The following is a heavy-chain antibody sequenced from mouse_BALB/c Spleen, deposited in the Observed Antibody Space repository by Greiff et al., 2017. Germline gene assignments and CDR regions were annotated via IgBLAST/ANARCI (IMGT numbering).Heavy chain of an antibody. Sequence: EVQGVESGGGLVKPGGSLKLSCAASGFAFSSYDMSWVRQTPEKRLEWVAYISSGGGSTYYPDTVKGRFTISRDNAKNTLYLQMSSLKSEDTAMYYCARQGLRLGYAMDYWGQGTSVTVSS. CDR1: GFAFSSYD. CDR2: ISSGGGST. CDR3: ARQGLRLGYAMDY. V-gene: IGHV5-12-1*01. J-gene: IGHJ4*01. D-gene: IGHD2-4*01.